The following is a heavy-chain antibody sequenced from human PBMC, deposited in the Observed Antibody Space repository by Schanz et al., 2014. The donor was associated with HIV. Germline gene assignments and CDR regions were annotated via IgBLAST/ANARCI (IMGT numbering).Heavy chain of an antibody. CDR1: GFTFSNFA. CDR2: IKEDGIEK. V-gene: IGHV3-7*01. Sequence: VQLVESGGGVVRPGRSLRLSCAASGFTFSNFAMSWVRQAPGKGLAWAANIKEDGIEKYYVDSVKGRFTISRDNAKNSLYLNMYSLRAEDTAVYFCAKSNGGDTAVVQYYFDYWGQGTLVSVSS. J-gene: IGHJ4*02. CDR3: AKSNGGDTAVVQYYFDY. D-gene: IGHD5-18*01.